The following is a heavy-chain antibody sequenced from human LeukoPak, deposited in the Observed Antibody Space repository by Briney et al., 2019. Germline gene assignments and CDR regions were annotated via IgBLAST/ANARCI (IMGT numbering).Heavy chain of an antibody. D-gene: IGHD3/OR15-3a*01. V-gene: IGHV4-38-2*02. CDR3: ARDWTGSYYYYYMDV. J-gene: IGHJ6*03. CDR1: GYSISSGYY. CDR2: IYLSGST. Sequence: SETLSLTCTVSGYSISSGYYWGWIRQPPGKGLEWIGSIYLSGSTYYNPSLKSRVTISVDTSENNFSLKLSSVTAADTAVYYCARDWTGSYYYYYMDVWGKGTTVTVSS.